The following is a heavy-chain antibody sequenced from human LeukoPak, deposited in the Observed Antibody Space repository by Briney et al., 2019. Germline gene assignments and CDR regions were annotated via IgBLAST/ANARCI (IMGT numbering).Heavy chain of an antibody. Sequence: GGSLRLPCAASGFTFSSNAMSWVRQAPGKGLEWVSGISSSAGNTNYADSVKGRFTISRDNSKNTLYLQMNSLRVEDTAVYYCAKAQLRVTTGIDNWGQGTLVTVSS. D-gene: IGHD4-17*01. CDR3: AKAQLRVTTGIDN. J-gene: IGHJ4*02. CDR1: GFTFSSNA. CDR2: ISSSAGNT. V-gene: IGHV3-23*01.